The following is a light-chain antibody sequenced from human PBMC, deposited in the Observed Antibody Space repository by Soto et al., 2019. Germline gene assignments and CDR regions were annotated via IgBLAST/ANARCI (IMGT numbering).Light chain of an antibody. CDR2: GAS. Sequence: DIQMTQSPSSLSASVGDRVTITCQASQDISTYLNWYHQKPGKAPDLLIYGASSLQSGVPSRFSGSGSGTEFTLTISSLQPDDFATYYCQQYNSYSPTFGQGTKVDIK. CDR1: QDISTY. V-gene: IGKV1-16*01. J-gene: IGKJ1*01. CDR3: QQYNSYSPT.